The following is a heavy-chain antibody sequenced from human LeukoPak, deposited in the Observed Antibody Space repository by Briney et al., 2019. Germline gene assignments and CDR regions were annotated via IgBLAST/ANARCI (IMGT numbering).Heavy chain of an antibody. CDR3: ARDRYSGSYWADY. Sequence: GGSLRLSCAASGFTFSSYSMNWVRQAPGKGLEWVSSISSSSSSYIYYADSVKGRFTISRDNAKNSLYLQMNSLRAEDTAVYYCARDRYSGSYWADYWGQGTLVTVSS. J-gene: IGHJ4*02. CDR1: GFTFSSYS. V-gene: IGHV3-21*01. D-gene: IGHD1-26*01. CDR2: ISSSSSSYI.